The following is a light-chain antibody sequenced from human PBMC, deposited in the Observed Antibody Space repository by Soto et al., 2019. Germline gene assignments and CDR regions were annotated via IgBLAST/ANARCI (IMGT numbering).Light chain of an antibody. J-gene: IGKJ5*01. Sequence: DIQLTQSPSFLSASVGDGITITCRASQGISSYLAWYQQKPGKAPKLPIHTASTLQSGVPSRFSGSGAGTEFTLTISSLQPEDFATYYCQQRNSYPITFGQGTRLEIK. CDR1: QGISSY. CDR2: TAS. V-gene: IGKV1-9*01. CDR3: QQRNSYPIT.